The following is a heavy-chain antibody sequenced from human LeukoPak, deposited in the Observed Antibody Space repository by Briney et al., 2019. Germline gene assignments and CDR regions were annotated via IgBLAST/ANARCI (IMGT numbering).Heavy chain of an antibody. J-gene: IGHJ4*02. CDR2: INPKSGGT. V-gene: IGHV1-2*02. D-gene: IGHD2-15*01. Sequence: ASVKVSCKASGYSFTGHYMHWVRQAPGQGLEWMGWINPKSGGTNYAQKFQGRVTMTRDTSISTAYMDMSSLRVDDTAVYYCARRDIVVVVSASDYWGQGTLVTVSS. CDR1: GYSFTGHY. CDR3: ARRDIVVVVSASDY.